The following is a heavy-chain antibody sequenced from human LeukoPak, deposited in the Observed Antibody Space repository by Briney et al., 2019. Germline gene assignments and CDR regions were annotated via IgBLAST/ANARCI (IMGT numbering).Heavy chain of an antibody. CDR3: ARDPGIVVVPAAMKRYYYYYMDV. CDR2: ISAYNGNT. Sequence: GASVKVSCKASGYTFTSYGISWVRQAPGQGLEWMGWISAYNGNTNYAQKLQGRVTMTTDTSTSTAYMELRSLRSDDTAVYYCARDPGIVVVPAAMKRYYYYYMDVWGKGTTVTVSS. CDR1: GYTFTSYG. J-gene: IGHJ6*03. D-gene: IGHD2-2*01. V-gene: IGHV1-18*01.